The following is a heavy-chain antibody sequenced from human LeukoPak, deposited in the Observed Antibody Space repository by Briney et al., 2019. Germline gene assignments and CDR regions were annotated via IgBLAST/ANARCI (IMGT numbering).Heavy chain of an antibody. CDR3: AKDLIVAAGHGEYYFDY. Sequence: GWSLRVSCAAAGLSFSIYWIHWVRQASWKGLPLVSRINTDGTYTTYADSVKGRFTISRDNAKNTLYLQMNSLRAEDTAVYYCAKDLIVAAGHGEYYFDYWGQGTLVTVSS. D-gene: IGHD6-13*01. V-gene: IGHV3-74*01. J-gene: IGHJ4*02. CDR1: GLSFSIYW. CDR2: INTDGTYT.